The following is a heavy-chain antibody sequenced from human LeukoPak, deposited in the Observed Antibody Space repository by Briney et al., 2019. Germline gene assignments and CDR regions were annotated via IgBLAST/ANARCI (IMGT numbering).Heavy chain of an antibody. CDR1: GYTFTSYY. J-gene: IGHJ3*02. Sequence: GASVKVSCKASGYTFTSYYMHWVRQAPGQGLECMGIINPSGGSTSYAQKFQGRVTMTRDTSTSTVYMELSSLRSEDTAVYYCEVTGVGYCSSTSCYGAFDIWGQGTMVTVSS. CDR2: INPSGGST. V-gene: IGHV1-46*01. D-gene: IGHD2-2*01. CDR3: EVTGVGYCSSTSCYGAFDI.